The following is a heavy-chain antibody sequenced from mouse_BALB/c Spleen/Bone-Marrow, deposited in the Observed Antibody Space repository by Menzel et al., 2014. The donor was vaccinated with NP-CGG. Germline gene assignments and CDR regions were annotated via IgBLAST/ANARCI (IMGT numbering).Heavy chain of an antibody. J-gene: IGHJ3*01. CDR3: ARWLLRAY. Sequence: QVQLQQSAAELARPGASVKMSCKASGYTFTSYTMHWVKQRPGQGLEWIGYINPSGGYTEYNQKFKDKTTLTADKSSSTAYMQLSSLTSEDSAVYYCARWLLRAYWGQGTLVTVSA. V-gene: IGHV1-4*02. CDR1: GYTFTSYT. CDR2: INPSGGYT. D-gene: IGHD2-3*01.